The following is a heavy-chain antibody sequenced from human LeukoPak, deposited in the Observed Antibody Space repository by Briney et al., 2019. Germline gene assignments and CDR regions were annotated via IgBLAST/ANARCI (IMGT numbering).Heavy chain of an antibody. Sequence: SETLSLTCTVSGGSISSSSYYWGWIRQPPGKGLEWLGSIYYSGSTYYNPSLKSRVTISVDTSKNQFSLKLSSVTAADTAVYYCARHVRIAAAFDAFDIWGQGTMVTVSS. V-gene: IGHV4-39*01. CDR1: GGSISSSSYY. CDR3: ARHVRIAAAFDAFDI. D-gene: IGHD6-13*01. J-gene: IGHJ3*02. CDR2: IYYSGST.